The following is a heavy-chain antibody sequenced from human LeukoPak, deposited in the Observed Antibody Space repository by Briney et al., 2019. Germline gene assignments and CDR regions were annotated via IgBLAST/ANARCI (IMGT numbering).Heavy chain of an antibody. CDR3: ASHIPPNDILTGYTLYYYYYYYMDV. CDR1: GGTFSSYA. D-gene: IGHD3-9*01. CDR2: IIPIFGTA. J-gene: IGHJ6*03. Sequence: GASVKVSCKASGGTFSSYAISWVRQAPGQGLEWMGGIIPIFGTANYAQKFQGRVTITADESTSTAYMELSSLRSEDTAVYYCASHIPPNDILTGYTLYYYYYYYMDVWGKGTTVTISS. V-gene: IGHV1-69*13.